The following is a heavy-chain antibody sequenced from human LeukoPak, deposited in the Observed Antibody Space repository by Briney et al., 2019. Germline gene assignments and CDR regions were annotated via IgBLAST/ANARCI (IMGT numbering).Heavy chain of an antibody. CDR1: GDSTNTYY. Sequence: SETLSLTCTLSGDSTNTYYWSWIRQPPGKGLEWIGYIYYSGSTNYNPSLKSRVTISVDTSKNQFSLKLSSVTAADTAVYYCARGVEMASFDYWGQGTLVTVSS. D-gene: IGHD5-24*01. V-gene: IGHV4-59*01. CDR3: ARGVEMASFDY. J-gene: IGHJ4*02. CDR2: IYYSGST.